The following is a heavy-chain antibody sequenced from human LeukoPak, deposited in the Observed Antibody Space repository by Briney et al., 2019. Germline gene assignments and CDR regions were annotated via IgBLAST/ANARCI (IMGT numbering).Heavy chain of an antibody. CDR2: MNPNSGNT. V-gene: IGHV1-8*01. CDR3: ARRTAMYYDFWSGYRSYNWFDP. J-gene: IGHJ5*02. D-gene: IGHD3-3*01. CDR1: GYTFTSYD. Sequence: ASVKVSCKASGYTFTSYDINWVRQATGQGLEWMGWMNPNSGNTGYAQKFQGRVTMTRNTSISTAYMELSSLRSEDTAVYYCARRTAMYYDFWSGYRSYNWFDPWGQGTLVTVSP.